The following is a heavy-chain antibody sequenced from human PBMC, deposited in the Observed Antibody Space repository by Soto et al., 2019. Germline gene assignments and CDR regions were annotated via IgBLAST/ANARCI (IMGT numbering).Heavy chain of an antibody. CDR3: GRDEVRNGVGV. V-gene: IGHV3-7*01. CDR1: GFTFTNFW. CDR2: IKADGSEK. Sequence: EVRLVESGGDVVQPGGSLRLSCVGSGFTFTNFWMSWVRQAPGKGLEWVANIKADGSEKRYVDSVKGRLTISRDNAKNSGYLQMNNLRVEDTALYYCGRDEVRNGVGVWGQGTTVIVSS. J-gene: IGHJ6*02.